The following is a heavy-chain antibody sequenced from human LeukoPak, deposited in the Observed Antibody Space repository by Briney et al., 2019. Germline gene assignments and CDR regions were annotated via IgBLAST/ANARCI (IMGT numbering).Heavy chain of an antibody. CDR3: ARDQHLAGTFSY. J-gene: IGHJ4*02. CDR2: ISYDGSNK. D-gene: IGHD6-13*01. V-gene: IGHV3-30*01. CDR1: GFTFSSYA. Sequence: GRSLRLSCAASGFTFSSYAMHWVRQAPGKGLEWVAVISYDGSNKYYADSVKGRFTISRDNSENTLYLQMNSLRAEDTAVYYCARDQHLAGTFSYWGQGTLVTVSS.